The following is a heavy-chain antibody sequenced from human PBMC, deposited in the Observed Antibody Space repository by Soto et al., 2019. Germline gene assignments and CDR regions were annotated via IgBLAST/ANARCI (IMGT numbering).Heavy chain of an antibody. CDR1: GFTVSSNY. V-gene: IGHV3-66*01. D-gene: IGHD3-3*01. CDR2: IYSGGST. J-gene: IGHJ3*02. CDR3: ARRKSDDFWSGYYNGNAFDI. Sequence: EVQLVESGGGLVQPGGSLRLSCAASGFTVSSNYMSWVRQAPGKGLVWVSVIYSGGSTYYADSVKGRFTISRDTSKNTLYLQMNGLRAEDTAVYYCARRKSDDFWSGYYNGNAFDIWGQGTMVTVSS.